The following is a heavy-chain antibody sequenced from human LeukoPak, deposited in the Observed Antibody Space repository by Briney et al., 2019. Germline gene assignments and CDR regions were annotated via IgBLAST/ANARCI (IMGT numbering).Heavy chain of an antibody. CDR3: ARVFPLGYDFWSGSTYFDY. Sequence: ASVKVSCKASGYTFISYGISWVRQAPGQGLEWMGWISAYNGNTNYVQNLQGRVTMTTDTSTSTAYMELRSLRSDDTAVYYCARVFPLGYDFWSGSTYFDYWGQGTLVTVSS. CDR2: ISAYNGNT. V-gene: IGHV1-18*01. J-gene: IGHJ4*02. CDR1: GYTFISYG. D-gene: IGHD3-3*01.